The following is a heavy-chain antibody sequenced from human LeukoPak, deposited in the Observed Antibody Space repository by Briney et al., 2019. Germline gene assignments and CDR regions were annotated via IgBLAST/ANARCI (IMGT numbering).Heavy chain of an antibody. Sequence: GESLKISRKGSGYTFTSYWIGWVRQMPGKGLEWMGIIYPDDSDTRYSPSFQGQVTISADKYISTAYLQWSSLKASDTAMYHCARHRDDDVDYWGQGTLVTVSS. CDR3: ARHRDDDVDY. CDR2: IYPDDSDT. CDR1: GYTFTSYW. D-gene: IGHD5-24*01. V-gene: IGHV5-51*01. J-gene: IGHJ4*02.